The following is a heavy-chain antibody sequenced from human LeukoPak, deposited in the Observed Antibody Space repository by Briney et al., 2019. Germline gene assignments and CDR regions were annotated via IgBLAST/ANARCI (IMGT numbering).Heavy chain of an antibody. D-gene: IGHD2-15*01. J-gene: IGHJ5*02. V-gene: IGHV1-69*05. CDR3: ARLRDCSGGSCFHWFDP. CDR1: GGTFSSYA. CDR2: IIPIFGTA. Sequence: ASVKVSCKASGGTFSSYAISWVRQAPGQGLAWMGGIIPIFGTANYAQKFQGRVTITTDESTSTAYMELSSLRSEDTAVYYCARLRDCSGGSCFHWFDPWGQGTLVTVSS.